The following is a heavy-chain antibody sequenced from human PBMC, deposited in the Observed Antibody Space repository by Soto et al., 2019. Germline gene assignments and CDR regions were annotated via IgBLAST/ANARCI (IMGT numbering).Heavy chain of an antibody. V-gene: IGHV3-9*01. J-gene: IGHJ4*02. D-gene: IGHD3-10*01. Sequence: EVQLVESGGALVQPGRSLRLSCAASGFTFDDYGMHWVRQVPGKGLEWVSAISWNSATIDYADSVKGRFTISRDNARNSLYLQMNSLRPEDTALYYCGKSKLWFGEFDEWGRGTLVTVSS. CDR3: GKSKLWFGEFDE. CDR2: ISWNSATI. CDR1: GFTFDDYG.